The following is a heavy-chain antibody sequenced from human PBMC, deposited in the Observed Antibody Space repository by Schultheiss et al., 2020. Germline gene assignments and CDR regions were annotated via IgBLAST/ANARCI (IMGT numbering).Heavy chain of an antibody. CDR3: ARGGDYHAFDI. J-gene: IGHJ3*02. V-gene: IGHV3-74*01. CDR2: ITSGGSNT. CDR1: GLTFSNYW. Sequence: GGSLRLSCADSGLTFSNYWMHWVRQAPGKGLVWVSRITSGGSNTIYADFVKGRFTTSRDNAKNTVYLQMNSLRAEDTAVYYCARGGDYHAFDIWGQGTMVTVSS. D-gene: IGHD4-17*01.